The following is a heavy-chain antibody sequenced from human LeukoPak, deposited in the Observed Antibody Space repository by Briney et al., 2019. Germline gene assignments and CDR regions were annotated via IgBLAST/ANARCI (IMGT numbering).Heavy chain of an antibody. CDR2: IYNSGST. J-gene: IGHJ4*02. Sequence: SETLSLTCTVSGGSISGAYIYWSWIRQSAGKGLEWIGRIYNSGSTSYNPPLESRVTISIDTSKNQFSLELSSVTAADTAVYYCAREGNPGGNNYGHCPDYWGQGTLVTVSS. D-gene: IGHD5-18*01. CDR3: AREGNPGGNNYGHCPDY. V-gene: IGHV4-61*02. CDR1: GGSISGAYIY.